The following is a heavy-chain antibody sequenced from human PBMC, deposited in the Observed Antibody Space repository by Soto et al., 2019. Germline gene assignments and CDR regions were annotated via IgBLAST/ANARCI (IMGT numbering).Heavy chain of an antibody. J-gene: IGHJ5*01. Sequence: SETLSLTCAVSGGSISSSNWWSWVRQPPGKGLEWIGEIYHSGSTKYNPSLKSRVTISVDKSKNQFSLKLSSVTAADTAVYYCALYSSSSDGFDSWGQGTMVTVS. CDR3: ALYSSSSDGFDS. CDR1: GGSISSSNW. V-gene: IGHV4-4*02. D-gene: IGHD6-6*01. CDR2: IYHSGST.